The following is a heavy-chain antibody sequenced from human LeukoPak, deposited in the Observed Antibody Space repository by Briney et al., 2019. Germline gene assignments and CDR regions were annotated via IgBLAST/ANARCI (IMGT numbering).Heavy chain of an antibody. CDR3: AREWDSGWGGTYFDN. V-gene: IGHV3-7*01. D-gene: IGHD1-26*01. CDR1: GFTFSRYW. Sequence: GGPLRLSCAASGFTFSRYWMTWVRQPPGRGREGVANIKQEGSEKFYADSLKGRLIISRDNAKSSLYLQVNSLTVEDTAVYYCAREWDSGWGGTYFDNWGQGTLVTVSS. J-gene: IGHJ4*02. CDR2: IKQEGSEK.